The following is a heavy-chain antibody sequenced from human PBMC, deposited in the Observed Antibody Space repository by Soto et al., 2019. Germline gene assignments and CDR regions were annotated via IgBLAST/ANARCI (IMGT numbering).Heavy chain of an antibody. CDR2: INAAGST. CDR3: VRENYYYGMDV. V-gene: IGHV3-66*01. J-gene: IGHJ6*04. Sequence: EVPLVESGGTLVQPGGSLRLSCAASGFDASVNYMTWVRQAPGKGLEWVSLINAAGSTLYADSVKGRFTISRDDSNNTLSLQMNSLRVEDTAMYYCVRENYYYGMDVWGKGTAVTVSS. CDR1: GFDASVNY.